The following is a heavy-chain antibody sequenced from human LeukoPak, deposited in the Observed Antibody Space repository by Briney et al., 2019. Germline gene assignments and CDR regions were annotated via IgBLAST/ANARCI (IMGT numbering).Heavy chain of an antibody. CDR2: IYPGDSDT. J-gene: IGHJ4*02. CDR3: ATTGHSPGIAAAGSR. D-gene: IGHD6-13*01. Sequence: GEPLKISCKGSGYSFTSYWIGWGRQMPGKGLEWMGIIYPGDSDTRFSPSFQGQVTISADKSISTAYLQWSSLEASDTAMYYCATTGHSPGIAAAGSRWGQGTLVTVSS. V-gene: IGHV5-51*01. CDR1: GYSFTSYW.